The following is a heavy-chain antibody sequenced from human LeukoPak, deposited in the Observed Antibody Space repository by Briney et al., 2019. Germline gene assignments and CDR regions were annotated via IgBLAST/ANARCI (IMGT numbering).Heavy chain of an antibody. CDR2: MHYSGDT. CDR3: ARDLELERNRLNYFES. J-gene: IGHJ4*02. D-gene: IGHD1-1*01. Sequence: SETLSLTCTVSGGSISSFFWSWIRQPPGKGLEWIGSMHYSGDTKNNPSLKSRVSLSIDTSKQQFSLRLSSVTAADTAVYYCARDLELERNRLNYFESWGQGTLVTVSS. V-gene: IGHV4-59*01. CDR1: GGSISSFF.